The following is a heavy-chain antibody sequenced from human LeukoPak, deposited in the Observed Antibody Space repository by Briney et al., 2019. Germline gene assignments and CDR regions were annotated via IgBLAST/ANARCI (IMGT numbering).Heavy chain of an antibody. CDR2: IRYDGSNK. D-gene: IGHD3-22*01. CDR1: GFTFSSYG. V-gene: IGHV3-30*02. J-gene: IGHJ4*02. CDR3: AKDTYYYDSSGYSGY. Sequence: GGSLRLSCAASGFTFSSYGMHWVRQAPGKGLESVAFIRYDGSNKYYADSVKGRFTISRDNSKNTLYLQMNSLRAEDTAVYYCAKDTYYYDSSGYSGYWGQGTLVTVSS.